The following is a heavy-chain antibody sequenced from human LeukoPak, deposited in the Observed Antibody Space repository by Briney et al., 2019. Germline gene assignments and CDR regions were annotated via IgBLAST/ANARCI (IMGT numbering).Heavy chain of an antibody. Sequence: PSETLSLTCTVSGDSISNYYWSWIRQPPGRELDGIGYMYNRGSTLYNPSLKSRVTISTDTSKNQLSLRLTSVTAADTAIYYCARTEKAVTGTLDYWGQGTLITVSS. V-gene: IGHV4-59*13. D-gene: IGHD6-19*01. CDR3: ARTEKAVTGTLDY. CDR2: MYNRGST. CDR1: GDSISNYY. J-gene: IGHJ4*02.